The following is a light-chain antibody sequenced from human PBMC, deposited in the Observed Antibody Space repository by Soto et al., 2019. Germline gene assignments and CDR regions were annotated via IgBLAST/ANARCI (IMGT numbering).Light chain of an antibody. V-gene: IGKV1-39*01. CDR2: TAS. CDR3: QQYNNWPRT. CDR1: QRINNL. J-gene: IGKJ1*01. Sequence: DIQLTQSPSSLTASVGDSVAITCRASQRINNLLNWYQQKPGKAPKLLIHTASTRATGIPARFSGSGSGTEFTLTISSLQSEDFAVYYCQQYNNWPRTFGQGTKVDIK.